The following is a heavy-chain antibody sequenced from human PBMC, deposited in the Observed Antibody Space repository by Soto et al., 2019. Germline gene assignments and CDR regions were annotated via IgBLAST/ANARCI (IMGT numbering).Heavy chain of an antibody. Sequence: GASVKVSCKASGDTFTSYGISWVRQAPGQGLEWMGWISAYNGNTNYAQKLQGRVTMTTDTSTSTAYMELRSLRSDDTAVYFCARVPMFTFGGFFASQGPFDYWGQGPPATASS. V-gene: IGHV1-18*01. CDR3: ARVPMFTFGGFFASQGPFDY. CDR1: GDTFTSYG. CDR2: ISAYNGNT. D-gene: IGHD3-16*02. J-gene: IGHJ4*02.